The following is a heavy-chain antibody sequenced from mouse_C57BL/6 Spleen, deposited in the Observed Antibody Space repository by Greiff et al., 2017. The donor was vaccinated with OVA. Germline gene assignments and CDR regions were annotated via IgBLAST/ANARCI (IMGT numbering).Heavy chain of an antibody. Sequence: QVQLKQPGTELVKPGASVKLSCKASGYTFTSYWMHWVKQRPGQGLEWIGNINPSNGGTNYNEKFKSKATLTVDKSSSTAYMQLSSLTSEDSAVYYCARDGNYVLAMDYWGQGTSVTVSS. CDR3: ARDGNYVLAMDY. CDR1: GYTFTSYW. V-gene: IGHV1-53*01. CDR2: INPSNGGT. J-gene: IGHJ4*01. D-gene: IGHD2-1*01.